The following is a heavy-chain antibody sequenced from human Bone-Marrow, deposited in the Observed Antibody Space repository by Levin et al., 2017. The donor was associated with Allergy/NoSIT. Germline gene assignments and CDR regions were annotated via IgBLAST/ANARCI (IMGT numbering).Heavy chain of an antibody. V-gene: IGHV3-30*04. D-gene: IGHD4-11*01. CDR3: ATRGGFYSNPFDY. Sequence: GGSLRLSCAASGFTFTAYSMNWVRQAPGKGLEWVPLISHTGGDQFYADSVRGRFTISRDNSKNTLYLEMNSLTPEDTAVYYCATRGGFYSNPFDYWGQGTLVSVSS. J-gene: IGHJ4*02. CDR2: ISHTGGDQ. CDR1: GFTFTAYS.